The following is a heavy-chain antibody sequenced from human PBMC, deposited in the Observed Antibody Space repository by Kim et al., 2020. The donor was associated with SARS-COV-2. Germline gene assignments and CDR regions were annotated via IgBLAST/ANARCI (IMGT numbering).Heavy chain of an antibody. CDR1: GFTVSSNY. Sequence: GGSLRLSCAASGFTVSSNYMSWVRQAPGKGLEWASVIYSGGSTYYADSVKGRFTISRDNSKNTLYLQMNSLRAEDTAVYYCARDLWFGDSDGGNWGQGTLVTVSS. V-gene: IGHV3-53*01. CDR2: IYSGGST. CDR3: ARDLWFGDSDGGN. D-gene: IGHD3-10*01. J-gene: IGHJ4*02.